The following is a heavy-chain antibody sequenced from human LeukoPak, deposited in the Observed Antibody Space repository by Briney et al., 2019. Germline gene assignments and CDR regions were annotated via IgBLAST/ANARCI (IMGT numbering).Heavy chain of an antibody. CDR3: ARGRGQRGDYPYSL. D-gene: IGHD4-17*01. CDR2: IYYSGST. CDR1: GGSISSSSYY. Sequence: PSETLSLTCTVSGGSISSSSYYWGWIRQPPGKGLEWIGSIYYSGSTYYNPSLKSRVTISVDTSKNQFSLKLSSVTAADTAVYYCARGRGQRGDYPYSLWGQGTLVTVSS. J-gene: IGHJ4*02. V-gene: IGHV4-39*01.